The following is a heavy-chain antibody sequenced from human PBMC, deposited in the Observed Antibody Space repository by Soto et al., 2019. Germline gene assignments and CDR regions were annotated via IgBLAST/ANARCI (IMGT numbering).Heavy chain of an antibody. CDR1: GFTFSTYE. CDR2: ISGSGFKK. D-gene: IGHD1-26*01. CDR3: AKNQGVELVPLATVDWFDP. V-gene: IGHV3-23*01. Sequence: GSLRLSCAASGFTFSTYEMTWVRQAPGKGLEWISSISGSGFKKYYADSVKGRFTISRDNSKSTVYLELNNLSAEDTAVYHCAKNQGVELVPLATVDWFDPWGQGSVVTVSS. J-gene: IGHJ5*02.